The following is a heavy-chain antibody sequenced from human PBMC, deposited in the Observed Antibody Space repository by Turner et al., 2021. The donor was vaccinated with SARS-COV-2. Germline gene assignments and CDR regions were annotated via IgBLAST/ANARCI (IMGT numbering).Heavy chain of an antibody. CDR1: GFPFDDYG. V-gene: IGHV3-20*04. CDR2: INWNVGST. CDR3: ARDRGEGWFGESHYFDY. D-gene: IGHD3-10*01. J-gene: IGHJ4*02. Sequence: EVQLVESGGGVVRPGGSLRLSCAASGFPFDDYGMSWVRQAPGKGLEWVSGINWNVGSTGYADSVKGRFTISRDNAKNSLYLQMNSLRAEDTALYYCARDRGEGWFGESHYFDYWGQGTLVTVSS.